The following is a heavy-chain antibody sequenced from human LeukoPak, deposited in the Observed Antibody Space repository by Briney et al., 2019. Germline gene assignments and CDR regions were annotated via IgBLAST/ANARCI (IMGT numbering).Heavy chain of an antibody. CDR1: GFTVSSNY. V-gene: IGHV3-21*01. CDR3: AVSAVSTIGFDY. D-gene: IGHD4-11*01. J-gene: IGHJ4*02. CDR2: ISGSSSSI. Sequence: GGSLRLSCAASGFTVSSNYMSWVRQAPGKGLEWVSSISGSSSSISNADSVMGRFTISRDNSKNSVYLQMNNLRAEDTAVYYCAVSAVSTIGFDYWGQGTLVTVSS.